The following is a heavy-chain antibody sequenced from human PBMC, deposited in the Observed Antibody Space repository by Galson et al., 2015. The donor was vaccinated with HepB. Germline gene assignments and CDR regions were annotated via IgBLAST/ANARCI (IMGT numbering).Heavy chain of an antibody. CDR1: GDSVSNKSVA. CDR3: ARKDFQQQYNWFDP. Sequence: CAISGDSVSNKSVAWNWIRQSPSGGLEWLGRTYYRYKWYDDYAVSVKSRITISPDTSRNQFSLQLSSVTPEDTAVYYCARKDFQQQYNWFDPWGQGTLVTVSS. V-gene: IGHV6-1*01. D-gene: IGHD1/OR15-1a*01. J-gene: IGHJ5*02. CDR2: TYYRYKWYD.